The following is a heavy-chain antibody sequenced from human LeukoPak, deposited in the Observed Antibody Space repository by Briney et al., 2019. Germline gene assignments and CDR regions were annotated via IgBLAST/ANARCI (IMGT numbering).Heavy chain of an antibody. V-gene: IGHV3-15*01. D-gene: IGHD1-26*01. CDR2: IKSKTDGGTT. CDR1: RFTFINAW. CDR3: TTYRGSSFDY. J-gene: IGHJ4*02. Sequence: PVGGLRVSCAAPRFTFINAWMSWVRQAPGKGLECVGRIKSKTDGGTTDYAVPVKGSFTISRDDSKNPLYLQMNSLKTEDTAVYYCTTYRGSSFDYWGQGTLVTVSS.